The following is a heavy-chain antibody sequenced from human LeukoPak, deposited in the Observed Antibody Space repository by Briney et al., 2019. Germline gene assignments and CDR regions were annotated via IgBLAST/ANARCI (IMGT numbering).Heavy chain of an antibody. CDR1: GFTFDDYG. Sequence: GGSLRLSCAASGFTFDDYGMSWVRQAPGKGLEWVSGINWNGGSTGYADSVKGRFTISRDNAKNSLYLQMNSLRAEDTAVYYCARDRVGYDILTGYSRDYFDYWGQGTLVTVSS. CDR3: ARDRVGYDILTGYSRDYFDY. D-gene: IGHD3-9*01. CDR2: INWNGGST. V-gene: IGHV3-20*04. J-gene: IGHJ4*02.